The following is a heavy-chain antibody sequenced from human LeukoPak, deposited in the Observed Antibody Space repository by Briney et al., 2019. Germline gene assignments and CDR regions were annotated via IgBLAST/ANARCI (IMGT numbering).Heavy chain of an antibody. CDR2: ISGNGGST. D-gene: IGHD3-22*01. CDR1: GFTFSSYA. CDR3: AKEFKLITMIVVVITTDAFDI. V-gene: IGHV3-23*01. J-gene: IGHJ3*02. Sequence: RGSLRLSCAASGFTFSSYAMSWVRQAPGKGLEWVSAISGNGGSTYYADSVKGRFTISRDNSKNTLYLQMNSLRAEDTAVYYCAKEFKLITMIVVVITTDAFDIWGQGTMVTVSS.